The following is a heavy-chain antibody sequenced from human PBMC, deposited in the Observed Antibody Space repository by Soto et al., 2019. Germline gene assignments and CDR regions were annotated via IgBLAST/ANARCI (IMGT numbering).Heavy chain of an antibody. D-gene: IGHD3-10*01. CDR3: TRYGSGSYYNDNWFDP. Sequence: GGSLRLSCAASGFTFSSYAMSWVRQAPGKGLEWVSAISGSGGSTYYADSVKGRFTISRDNSKNTLYLQMNSLRAEDTAVYYCTRYGSGSYYNDNWFDPWGQGTLVTVSS. CDR2: ISGSGGST. J-gene: IGHJ5*02. V-gene: IGHV3-23*01. CDR1: GFTFSSYA.